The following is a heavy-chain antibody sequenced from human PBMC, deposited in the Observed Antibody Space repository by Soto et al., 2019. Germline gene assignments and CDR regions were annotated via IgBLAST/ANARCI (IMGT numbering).Heavy chain of an antibody. Sequence: QVQLVESGGGVVQPGRSPRLSCGASGFIFSNYAMYWVRQAPGKGLEWVAVISSDESNKYYADSVKGRFTISRDNSKNTLYLQMNSLRAEDTGMYYCARVPGYCGGSSCYGDYYYGMDVWGQGTTVTVSS. D-gene: IGHD2-15*01. CDR1: GFIFSNYA. CDR3: ARVPGYCGGSSCYGDYYYGMDV. CDR2: ISSDESNK. V-gene: IGHV3-30-3*01. J-gene: IGHJ6*02.